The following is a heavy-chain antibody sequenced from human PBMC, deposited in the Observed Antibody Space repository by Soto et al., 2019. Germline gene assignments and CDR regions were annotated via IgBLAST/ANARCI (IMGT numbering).Heavy chain of an antibody. Sequence: PGGSLRPSCAASGFIFSSYGMHWVRQAPGKGLEWVAVISSDGSSKNYADSVKGRFTISRDNAKNTLYLQMSSLRAEDTAVYYCARYFFMVETPGNDFYNWGQGSVVTVSS. V-gene: IGHV3-30*03. CDR3: ARYFFMVETPGNDFYN. D-gene: IGHD1-1*01. J-gene: IGHJ4*02. CDR1: GFIFSSYG. CDR2: ISSDGSSK.